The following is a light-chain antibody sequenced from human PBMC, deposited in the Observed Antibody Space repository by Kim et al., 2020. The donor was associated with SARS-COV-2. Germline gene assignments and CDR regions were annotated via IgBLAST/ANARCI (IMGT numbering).Light chain of an antibody. CDR3: AAWDDSLNGWV. V-gene: IGLV1-44*01. CDR1: SSNIGTNT. J-gene: IGLJ3*02. CDR2: SEN. Sequence: QSVLTQPPSASGTPGQRVTISCSGSSSNIGTNTINWYRQLPGTAPKLLIYSENQRPSGVPDRFSGSKSGTSASLAISGLQSDDEADYYCAAWDDSLNGWVFGGGTQLTVL.